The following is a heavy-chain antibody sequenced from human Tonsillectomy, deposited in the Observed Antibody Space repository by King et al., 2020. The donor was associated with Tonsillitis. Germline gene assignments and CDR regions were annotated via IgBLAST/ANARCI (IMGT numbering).Heavy chain of an antibody. CDR3: ARDAEGGYYDSSGYSY. CDR1: GGSISSYY. D-gene: IGHD3-22*01. J-gene: IGHJ4*02. CDR2: IYTSGST. Sequence: VQLPESGPGLVKPSETLSLTCTVSGGSISSYYWSWIRQPAGKGLAWIGRIYTSGSTNYNPSLKSRVTMSVDTSKNQFSLKLSSVTAADTAVYYCARDAEGGYYDSSGYSYWGQGTLVTVSS. V-gene: IGHV4-4*07.